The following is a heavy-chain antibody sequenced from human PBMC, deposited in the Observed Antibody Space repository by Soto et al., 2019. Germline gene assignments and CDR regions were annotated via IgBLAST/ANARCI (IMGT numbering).Heavy chain of an antibody. CDR3: ARAGGSSSSPKYYYYYMDV. CDR1: GYTFTSYD. Sequence: ASVKVSCKASGYTFTSYDINWVRQATGQGLEWMGWMNPNSGNTGYAQKFQGRVTMTRNTSISTAYMELSSLRSEDTAVYYCARAGGSSSSPKYYYYYMDVWGKGTTVTVSS. V-gene: IGHV1-8*01. D-gene: IGHD6-6*01. CDR2: MNPNSGNT. J-gene: IGHJ6*03.